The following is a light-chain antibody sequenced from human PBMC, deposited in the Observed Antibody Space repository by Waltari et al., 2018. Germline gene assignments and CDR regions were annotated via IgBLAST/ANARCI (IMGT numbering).Light chain of an antibody. CDR1: QSVLYSSNNKND. J-gene: IGKJ3*01. CDR3: QKYYSTIFT. CDR2: WAS. Sequence: DIVVSQSLDSLAVSLGERANINCKSSQSVLYSSNNKNDLAWYQQKPGQPPKLLIYWASTRESGVPDRFSGSGSGTDFTLTISSLQAEDVAVYYCQKYYSTIFTFGPGTKVDIK. V-gene: IGKV4-1*01.